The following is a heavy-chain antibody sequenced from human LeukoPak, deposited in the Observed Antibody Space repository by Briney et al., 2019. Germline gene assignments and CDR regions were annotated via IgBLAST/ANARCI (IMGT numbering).Heavy chain of an antibody. Sequence: SETLSLSCTVSGDSLSSSTYYCGWVRQPPGKGLEWIGNIYYSGSTYYNPSLKSPVTISVDTSKNQFSLKLSSVTAADTAVYYCAKTYGYNPFDYWGQGTLVTVSS. V-gene: IGHV4-39*01. CDR3: AKTYGYNPFDY. CDR1: GDSLSSSTYY. D-gene: IGHD5-24*01. CDR2: IYYSGST. J-gene: IGHJ4*02.